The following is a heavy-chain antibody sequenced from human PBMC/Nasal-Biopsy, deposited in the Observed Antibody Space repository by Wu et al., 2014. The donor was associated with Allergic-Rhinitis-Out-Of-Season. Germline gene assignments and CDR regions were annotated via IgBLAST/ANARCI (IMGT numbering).Heavy chain of an antibody. CDR1: GFTFSGFW. CDR3: ARERNCRTGCYDFDS. CDR2: TNRDGSST. V-gene: IGHV3-74*01. Sequence: LRLSCAASGFTFSGFWIHWVRQVPGKGLLWVSRTNRDGSSTDYADSVKGRLTVSRDNAKNTLYLNMNSLRAEDTAVYYCARERNCRTGCYDFDSWGQGTLVTVSS. D-gene: IGHD3-9*01. J-gene: IGHJ4*02.